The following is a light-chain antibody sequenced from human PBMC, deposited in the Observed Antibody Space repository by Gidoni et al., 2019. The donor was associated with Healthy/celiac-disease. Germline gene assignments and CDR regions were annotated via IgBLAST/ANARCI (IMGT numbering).Light chain of an antibody. J-gene: IGKJ2*01. CDR1: QSISSY. V-gene: IGKV1-39*01. CDR2: AAS. CDR3: QQSYSTPRYT. Sequence: DIQMTPSPSSLSASVGDRVTITGRASQSISSYLNRYQQKPGKAHKLLIYAASSLQSGVPARFSGSGSGTECTLTISSLQPEDFATYYCQQSYSTPRYTCGQGTKLEIK.